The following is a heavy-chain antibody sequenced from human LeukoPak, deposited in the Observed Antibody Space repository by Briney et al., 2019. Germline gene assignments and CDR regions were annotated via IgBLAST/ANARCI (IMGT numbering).Heavy chain of an antibody. J-gene: IGHJ4*02. D-gene: IGHD6-19*01. CDR1: GFTFSSHW. CDR2: IKQDGSEK. V-gene: IGHV3-7*03. Sequence: PGGSLRLSCAASGFTFSSHWMSWVRQAPGKGLGWVANIKQDGSEKYYVDSVKGRFTISRDNAKNTLYLQMNSLRAEDTAVYYCARAITGADPHVYSSGWYLSVLKPYFDYWGQGTLVTVSS. CDR3: ARAITGADPHVYSSGWYLSVLKPYFDY.